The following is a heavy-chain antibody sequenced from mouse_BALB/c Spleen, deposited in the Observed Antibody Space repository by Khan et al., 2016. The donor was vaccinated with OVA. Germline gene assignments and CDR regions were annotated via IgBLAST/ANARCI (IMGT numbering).Heavy chain of an antibody. Sequence: EVELVESGGGLVQPGGSRKLSCVASGFTFSNFGMHWVRQAPKKGLEWVAYISSGSSTIYYVDTVKGRFTISRDNPKNTLFLQMTSLRSEDTAIYYCARSGGNFHWYFDVWGAGTSVTVSS. CDR1: GFTFSNFG. D-gene: IGHD2-1*01. J-gene: IGHJ1*01. V-gene: IGHV5-17*02. CDR3: ARSGGNFHWYFDV. CDR2: ISSGSSTI.